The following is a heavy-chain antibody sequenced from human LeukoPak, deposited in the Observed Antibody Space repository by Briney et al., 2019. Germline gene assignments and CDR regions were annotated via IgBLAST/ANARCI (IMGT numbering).Heavy chain of an antibody. CDR1: GGSISSYY. V-gene: IGHV4-4*07. CDR2: IYTSGST. Sequence: SETLSLTCTVSGGSISSYYWSWIRQPAGKGLEWIGRIYTSGSTNYNPSLKRRVTISVDASKNQFSLKLGSVTAADAAVYYCARHLPHGDGNKRGFDYWGQGTLVTVSS. CDR3: ARHLPHGDGNKRGFDY. D-gene: IGHD5-24*01. J-gene: IGHJ4*02.